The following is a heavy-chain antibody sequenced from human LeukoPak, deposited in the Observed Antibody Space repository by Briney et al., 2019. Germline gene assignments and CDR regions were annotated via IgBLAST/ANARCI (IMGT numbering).Heavy chain of an antibody. D-gene: IGHD1-26*01. J-gene: IGHJ4*02. CDR1: GFTFSTYG. CDR3: AKDLAGSGSYSFDY. CDR2: ISGSGGST. Sequence: GGSLRLSCTVSGFTFSTYGMHWVRQAPGRGLEWVAAISGSGGSTYYADSVKGRFTISRDNYKNTLYLQMNSLRAEDTAVYYCAKDLAGSGSYSFDYWGQGTLVTVSS. V-gene: IGHV3-23*01.